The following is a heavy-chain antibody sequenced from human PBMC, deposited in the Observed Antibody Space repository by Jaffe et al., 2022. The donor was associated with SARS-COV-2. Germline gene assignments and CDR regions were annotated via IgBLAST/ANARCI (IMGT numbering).Heavy chain of an antibody. CDR3: AKCPGDYGSCAFDV. J-gene: IGHJ3*01. D-gene: IGHD4-17*01. CDR2: ISGSGATT. V-gene: IGHV3-23*04. CDR1: GFTFSNCG. Sequence: EVQLVESGGGLVQPGGSLRLSCAVSGFTFSNCGMSWVRQAPGKGLEWVSDISGSGATTYYADSVKGRFTISRDNSRNTLYLQIYNLRAEDTALYYCAKCPGDYGSCAFDVWGQGTMVTVSS.